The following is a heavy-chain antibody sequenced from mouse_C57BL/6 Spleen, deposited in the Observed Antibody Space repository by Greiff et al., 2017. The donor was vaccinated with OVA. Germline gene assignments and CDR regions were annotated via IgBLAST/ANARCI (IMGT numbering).Heavy chain of an antibody. V-gene: IGHV1-82*01. CDR3: AKEVAGSSSFAY. Sequence: VQLQQSGPELVKPGASVKISCKASGYAFSSSWMNWVKQRPGKGLEWIGRIYPGDGDTNYNGKFKGKATLTADKSSSTAYMQLSSLTSEDSAVDFCAKEVAGSSSFAYWGQGTLVTVSA. D-gene: IGHD1-1*01. J-gene: IGHJ3*01. CDR1: GYAFSSSW. CDR2: IYPGDGDT.